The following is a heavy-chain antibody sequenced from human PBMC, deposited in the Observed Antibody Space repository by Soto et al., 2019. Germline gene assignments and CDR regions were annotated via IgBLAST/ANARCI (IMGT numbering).Heavy chain of an antibody. CDR2: ITGSGGGT. D-gene: IGHD2-8*01. CDR3: AKWDAHGIITNNVGGNYYYYEMDV. Sequence: GGSLRLSCAASGFMFANYAMAWVRQAPGRGLEWVSAITGSGGGTYYADSVKGRVTVSRDNSKNTLYLQMHSLRVEDTAIFFCAKWDAHGIITNNVGGNYYYYEMDVWGQGTTVTVSS. CDR1: GFMFANYA. J-gene: IGHJ6*02. V-gene: IGHV3-23*01.